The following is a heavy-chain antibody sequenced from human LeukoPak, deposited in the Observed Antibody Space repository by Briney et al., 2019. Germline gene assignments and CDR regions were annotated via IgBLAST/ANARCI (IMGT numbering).Heavy chain of an antibody. CDR2: INPNSGGT. Sequence: ASVKVSCKVSGYTLTELSMHWVRQAPGQGLEWMGWINPNSGGTHYAQKFQGRVTMTRDTSISTAYMELSRLTSDDTAVYYCATPGIEGVAAAGTLDVWGQGTMVTVSS. CDR3: ATPGIEGVAAAGTLDV. V-gene: IGHV1-2*02. J-gene: IGHJ3*01. CDR1: GYTLTELS. D-gene: IGHD6-13*01.